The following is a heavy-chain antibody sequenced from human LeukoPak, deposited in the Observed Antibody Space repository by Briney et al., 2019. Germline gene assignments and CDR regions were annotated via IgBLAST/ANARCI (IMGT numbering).Heavy chain of an antibody. CDR1: GGSFSGYY. CDR3: ARAPYCGGDCSRASDY. J-gene: IGHJ4*02. D-gene: IGHD2-21*02. CDR2: INHSGTT. Sequence: SETLSLTCAVYGGSFSGYYWSWVRQPPGKGLEWIGGINHSGTTNYNAALKSRVTISADTSKNQFSLKLNSVTAADTAVYYCARAPYCGGDCSRASDYWGQGTLVTVSS. V-gene: IGHV4-34*01.